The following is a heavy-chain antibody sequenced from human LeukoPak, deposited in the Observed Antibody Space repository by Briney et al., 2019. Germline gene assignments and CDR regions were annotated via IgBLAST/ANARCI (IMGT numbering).Heavy chain of an antibody. CDR1: GFSLSTSGVG. CDR3: AHRLVLNDGVRGVIGGFDY. Sequence: ESGPTLVKPTQTLTLTCTFSGFSLSTSGVGVGWIRQPPGKALEWLALIYWNDDKRFSPSLKSRLTITKDTSKNQVVLTMTNMDPVDTATYYCAHRLVLNDGVRGVIGGFDYWGQGTLVTVSS. D-gene: IGHD3-10*01. CDR2: IYWNDDK. V-gene: IGHV2-5*01. J-gene: IGHJ4*02.